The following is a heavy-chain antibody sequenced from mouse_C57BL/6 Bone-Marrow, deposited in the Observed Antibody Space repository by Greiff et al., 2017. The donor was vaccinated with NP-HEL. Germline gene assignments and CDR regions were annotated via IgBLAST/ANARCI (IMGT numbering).Heavy chain of an antibody. D-gene: IGHD3-2*02. Sequence: LEESGAELARPGASVKLSCKASGYTFTSYGISWVKQRTGQGLEWIGEIYPRSGNTYYNEKFKGKATLTADKSSSTAYMELRSLTSEDSAVYFCARQLRLHGYWGQGTTLTVSS. CDR3: ARQLRLHGY. CDR2: IYPRSGNT. J-gene: IGHJ2*01. V-gene: IGHV1-81*01. CDR1: GYTFTSYG.